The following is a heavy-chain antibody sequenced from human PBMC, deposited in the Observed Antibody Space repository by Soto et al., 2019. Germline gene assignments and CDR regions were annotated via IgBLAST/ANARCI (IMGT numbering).Heavy chain of an antibody. V-gene: IGHV1-69*02. J-gene: IGHJ6*03. D-gene: IGHD1-1*01. CDR3: ARFTGSNYYYYYMDV. CDR1: GGTFSSYT. Sequence: GASVKVSCKASGGTFSSYTISWVRQAPGQGLEWMGRIIPILGIANYAQKFQGRVTITADKSTSTAYMELSSLRSEDTAVYYCARFTGSNYYYYYMDVWGKGTTVTVSS. CDR2: IIPILGIA.